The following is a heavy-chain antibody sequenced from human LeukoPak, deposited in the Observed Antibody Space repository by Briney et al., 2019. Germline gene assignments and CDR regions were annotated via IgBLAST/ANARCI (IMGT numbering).Heavy chain of an antibody. V-gene: IGHV4-39*01. CDR2: IFYSGST. Sequence: SETLSLTCTVSGGSIRSSTYYWGWIRQPPGKGLEWIGSIFYSGSTYYNPSLKSRVTISVDTSKNQFSVKLNSVTAADTTVYHCARQESSNWDWGQGTLVTVSS. CDR1: GGSIRSSTYY. D-gene: IGHD4-11*01. CDR3: ARQESSNWD. J-gene: IGHJ4*02.